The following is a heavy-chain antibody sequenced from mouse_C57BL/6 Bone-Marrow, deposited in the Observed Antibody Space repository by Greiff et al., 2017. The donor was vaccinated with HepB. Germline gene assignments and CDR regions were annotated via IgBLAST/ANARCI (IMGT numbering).Heavy chain of an antibody. CDR3: TTPPIYYDYPYAMDY. J-gene: IGHJ4*01. V-gene: IGHV14-1*01. D-gene: IGHD2-4*01. CDR1: GFNIKDYY. CDR2: IDPEDGDT. Sequence: EVQLKESGAELVRPGASVKLSCTASGFNIKDYYMHWVKQRPEQGLEWIGRIDPEDGDTEYAPKFQGKATMTADISSNTAYLQLSSLTSEDTAVYYCTTPPIYYDYPYAMDYWGQGTSVTVSS.